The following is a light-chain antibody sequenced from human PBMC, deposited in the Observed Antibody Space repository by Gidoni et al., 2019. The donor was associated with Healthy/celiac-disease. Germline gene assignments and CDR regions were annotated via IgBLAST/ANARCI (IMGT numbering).Light chain of an antibody. J-gene: IGLJ1*01. CDR3: QSYDSSLSGYV. CDR2: GNS. V-gene: IGLV1-40*01. Sequence: QSVLTQPPSVSGAPGQRVTIFCTGRSSNIGAGYDVHWYQQLPGTAPKLLIYGNSNRPSGVPDRFSGSKSGTSASLAITGLQAEDEADYYCQSYDSSLSGYVFGTGAKVTVL. CDR1: SSNIGAGYD.